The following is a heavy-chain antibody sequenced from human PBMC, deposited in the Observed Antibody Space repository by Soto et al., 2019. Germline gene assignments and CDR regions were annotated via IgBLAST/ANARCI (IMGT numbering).Heavy chain of an antibody. J-gene: IGHJ6*02. D-gene: IGHD2-8*02. Sequence: EVHLLESGGGLVQPGGSLRLSCAASGFTFSSYAMYWVRQAPGKGLEWVSVISGSGGSTYYADSVKGRFTISRDNSKNTLCLQMSSLRGEDTAVYYWAKGVARITVGVMSAMDVWGHGTTVTVAS. CDR3: AKGVARITVGVMSAMDV. CDR1: GFTFSSYA. CDR2: ISGSGGST. V-gene: IGHV3-23*01.